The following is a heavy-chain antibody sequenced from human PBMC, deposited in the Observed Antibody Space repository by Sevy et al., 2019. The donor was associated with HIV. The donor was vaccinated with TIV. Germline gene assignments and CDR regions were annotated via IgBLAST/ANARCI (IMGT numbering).Heavy chain of an antibody. CDR3: ARGGEYYYDSSGYYSDAFDI. Sequence: ASVKVSCKASGYTFTSYGISWVRQAPGQGLEWMGWISAYNGNTNYAQKLQGRVTMTTDTSTSTAYMELRSLRSDDTAGYYCARGGEYYYDSSGYYSDAFDIWGQGTMVTVS. CDR2: ISAYNGNT. J-gene: IGHJ3*02. D-gene: IGHD3-22*01. CDR1: GYTFTSYG. V-gene: IGHV1-18*01.